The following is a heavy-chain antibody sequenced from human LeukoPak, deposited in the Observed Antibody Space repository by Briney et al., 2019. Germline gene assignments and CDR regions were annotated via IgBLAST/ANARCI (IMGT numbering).Heavy chain of an antibody. J-gene: IGHJ4*02. CDR1: VSTFTFYY. CDR3: ARVKTPSSSFWAYYFDY. V-gene: IGHV1-2*06. D-gene: IGHD6-13*01. Sequence: ASVTVSFKASVSTFTFYYMHWVRQPPGQGLEWMGRINPNSGGTNYAQKFQGRVTITTDTSTSTAYMELRSLRSDDTAVYYCARVKTPSSSFWAYYFDYWGQGTLVTVSS. CDR2: INPNSGGT.